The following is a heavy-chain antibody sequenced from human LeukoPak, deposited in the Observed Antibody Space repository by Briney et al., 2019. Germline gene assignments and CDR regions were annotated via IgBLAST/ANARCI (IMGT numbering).Heavy chain of an antibody. D-gene: IGHD2-15*01. V-gene: IGHV3-48*03. J-gene: IGHJ4*02. CDR1: GFTFSNYE. Sequence: GGSLRLSCAVSGFTFSNYEMSWVRQAPGKGLEWVSYITNSGSAIYDADSVKGRFSISRDNAKNSLYLQMNSLRAEDTAIYYCARVFCSGGSCYSGHFDYWGQGTLVTVSS. CDR2: ITNSGSAI. CDR3: ARVFCSGGSCYSGHFDY.